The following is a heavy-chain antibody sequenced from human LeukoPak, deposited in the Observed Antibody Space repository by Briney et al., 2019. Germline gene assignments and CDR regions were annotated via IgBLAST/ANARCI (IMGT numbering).Heavy chain of an antibody. J-gene: IGHJ5*02. V-gene: IGHV1-18*01. CDR2: ISAYNGNT. CDR3: ARGREGTVTTRYWFDP. CDR1: GYTFTSYG. Sequence: ASVKVSRKASGYTFTSYGISWVRQAPGQGLEWMGWISAYNGNTNYAQKLQGRVAMTTDTSTSTAYMELRSLRSDDTAVYYCARGREGTVTTRYWFDPWGQGTLVTVSS. D-gene: IGHD4-17*01.